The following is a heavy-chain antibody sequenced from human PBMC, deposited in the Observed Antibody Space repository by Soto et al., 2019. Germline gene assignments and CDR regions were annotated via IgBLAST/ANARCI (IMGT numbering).Heavy chain of an antibody. CDR1: GFTFINHG. CDR2: ISYNGIDT. V-gene: IGHV3-30*03. J-gene: IGHJ4*02. D-gene: IGHD5-12*01. Sequence: QLVESGGGVVQPGRSLRLSCATSGFTFINHGIHWFRQAPGKGLEWVGDISYNGIDTWYADSVKGRFTIYRDNFKSTAYLQMTGMRLEDRAVYYCLSGEGQNGHDTRFDSWGQGTLVTVSP. CDR3: LSGEGQNGHDTRFDS.